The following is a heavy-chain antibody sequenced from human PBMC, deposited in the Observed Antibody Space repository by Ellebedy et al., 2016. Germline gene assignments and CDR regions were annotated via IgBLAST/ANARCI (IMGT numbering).Heavy chain of an antibody. CDR1: VDTVSNNNSA. CDR2: TYYRSGWDS. CDR3: TRFRKKDAFDI. Sequence: SQTLSLTXXISVDTVSNNNSAWNWIRQSPSRGLEWLGRTYYRSGWDSDYAESMKGRLSISPDTSRNQVSLQLSSVTPEDTAVYYCTRFRKKDAFDIWGQGTMVTVSS. J-gene: IGHJ3*02. V-gene: IGHV6-1*01. D-gene: IGHD1-14*01.